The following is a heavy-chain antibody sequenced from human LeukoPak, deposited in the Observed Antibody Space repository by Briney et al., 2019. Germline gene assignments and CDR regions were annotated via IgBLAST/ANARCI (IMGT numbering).Heavy chain of an antibody. J-gene: IGHJ4*02. D-gene: IGHD4-17*01. CDR1: GFTFSSYW. CDR2: INSDGSST. Sequence: GGSLRLSCAASGFTFSSYWMHWVRQAPGKGLVWVSHINSDGSSTNYADSVKGRFTISRDNSKNTLYLQMNSLRAEDTAVYYCAKASPVTSWATTTDDYWGQGTLVTVSS. CDR3: AKASPVTSWATTTDDY. V-gene: IGHV3-74*01.